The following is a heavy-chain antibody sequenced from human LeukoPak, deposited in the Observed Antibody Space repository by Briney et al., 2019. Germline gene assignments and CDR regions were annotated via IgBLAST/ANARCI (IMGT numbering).Heavy chain of an antibody. CDR1: EFTFEDYA. J-gene: IGHJ3*01. CDR3: AKEIRRLTMIVVVPDAFDL. V-gene: IGHV3-9*01. D-gene: IGHD3-22*01. CDR2: INWNSATL. Sequence: GRSLRLSCVASEFTFEDYAMHWVRQVPGKGLVWVSGINWNSATLGYADSVKGRFTISRDNAKNSLYLQLDSLRVEDTALYYCAKEIRRLTMIVVVPDAFDLWGQGTVVTVSS.